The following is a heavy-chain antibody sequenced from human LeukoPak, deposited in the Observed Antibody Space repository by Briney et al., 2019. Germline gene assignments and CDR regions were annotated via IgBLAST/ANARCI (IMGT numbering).Heavy chain of an antibody. Sequence: SVKVSCKASGGTFSSYAISWVRQAPGQGLEWMGGIIPIFGTANYAQKVQGRVTITADKSTSTAYMELSSLRSEDTAVYYCARGFSSGWYPHYWGQGTLVTVSS. V-gene: IGHV1-69*06. CDR2: IIPIFGTA. J-gene: IGHJ4*02. D-gene: IGHD6-19*01. CDR3: ARGFSSGWYPHY. CDR1: GGTFSSYA.